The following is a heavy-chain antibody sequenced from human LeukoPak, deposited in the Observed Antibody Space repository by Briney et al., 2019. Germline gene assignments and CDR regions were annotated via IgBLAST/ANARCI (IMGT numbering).Heavy chain of an antibody. CDR1: GGSFSGYY. CDR3: ARGSRGWFRSVFDY. V-gene: IGHV4-34*01. CDR2: INHSGST. J-gene: IGHJ4*02. D-gene: IGHD2-15*01. Sequence: SETLSLTCAVYGGSFSGYYWSWIRQPPGKGLXXXXEINHSGSTNYNPSLKSRVTISVDTSKNQFSLKLSSVTAADTAVYYCARGSRGWFRSVFDYWGQGTLVTVSS.